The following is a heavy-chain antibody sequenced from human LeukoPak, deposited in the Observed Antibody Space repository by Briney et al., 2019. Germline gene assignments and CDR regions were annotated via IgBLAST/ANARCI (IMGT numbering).Heavy chain of an antibody. V-gene: IGHV1-69*13. CDR3: ARGRHYDFWSGYYFDY. J-gene: IGHJ4*02. CDR1: GGTFSSYA. Sequence: SVKVSCKASGGTFSSYAISWVRQAPGQGLEWMGGIIPIFGTANYAQKFQGRVTITADESTSTAYMELSSLRSKDTAVYYCARGRHYDFWSGYYFDYWGQGTLVTVSS. CDR2: IIPIFGTA. D-gene: IGHD3-3*01.